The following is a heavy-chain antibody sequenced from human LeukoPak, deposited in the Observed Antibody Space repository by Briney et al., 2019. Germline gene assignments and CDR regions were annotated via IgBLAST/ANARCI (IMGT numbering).Heavy chain of an antibody. Sequence: GGSLRLSCAASGFTFSSYGMHWVRQAPGKGLEWVAVISYDGSNKYYADSVKGRFTISRDNSKNTLYLQMNSLRAEDTAVYYCAKGHIVATGYFDYWGQGTLVTVSS. CDR3: AKGHIVATGYFDY. CDR2: ISYDGSNK. D-gene: IGHD5-12*01. V-gene: IGHV3-30*18. CDR1: GFTFSSYG. J-gene: IGHJ4*02.